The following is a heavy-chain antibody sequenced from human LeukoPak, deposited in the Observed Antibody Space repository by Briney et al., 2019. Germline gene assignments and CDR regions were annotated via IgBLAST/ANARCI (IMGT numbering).Heavy chain of an antibody. CDR2: IGTAGDT. V-gene: IGHV3-13*01. CDR1: GFTFSSYD. D-gene: IGHD1-26*01. J-gene: IGHJ6*02. CDR3: ARDGRGDYGMDV. Sequence: PGGSLRLSCAASGFTFSSYDMHWVRQATGKGLEWVSAIGTAGDTYYPGSVKGRFTISRENAKNSLYLQMNSLRAGDTAVYYCARDGRGDYGMDVWGQGTTVTVSS.